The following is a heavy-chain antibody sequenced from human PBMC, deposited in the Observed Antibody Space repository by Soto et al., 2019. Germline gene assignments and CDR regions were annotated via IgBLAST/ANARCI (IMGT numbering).Heavy chain of an antibody. J-gene: IGHJ4*02. CDR3: ARDSSAEGFDY. CDR2: IYYSGST. V-gene: IGHV4-59*12. CDR1: GGSIGSYY. Sequence: SETLSLTCTVSGGSIGSYYWSWIRQPPGKGLEWIGYIYYSGSTNYNPSLKSRVTISVDTSKNQFSLKLSSVTAADTAVYYCARDSSAEGFDYWGQGTLVPVSS.